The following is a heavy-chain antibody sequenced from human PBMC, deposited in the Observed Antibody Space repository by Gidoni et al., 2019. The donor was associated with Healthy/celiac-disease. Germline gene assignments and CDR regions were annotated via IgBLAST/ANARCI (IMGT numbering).Heavy chain of an antibody. CDR3: AKDVPPPTYCGGDCYTSYFDY. J-gene: IGHJ4*02. Sequence: EVQLLESGGGLVQPGGSLRLSCAASGFPFSSYAMSWVRQAPGKGLEWVSAISGSGGSTSYADSVKSRFTISRDNSKNTLYLQMNSLRAEDTAVYYCAKDVPPPTYCGGDCYTSYFDYWGQGTLVTVSS. CDR1: GFPFSSYA. D-gene: IGHD2-21*01. V-gene: IGHV3-23*01. CDR2: ISGSGGST.